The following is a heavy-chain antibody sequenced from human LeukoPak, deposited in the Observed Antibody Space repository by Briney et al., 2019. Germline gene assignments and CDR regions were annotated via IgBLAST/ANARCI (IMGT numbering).Heavy chain of an antibody. CDR2: ISSSSSYI. Sequence: GGSLRLSCAASGFTFSSYSMNWVRQAPGKGLEWVSSISSSSSYIYYADSVKGRFTTSRDNAKNSLYLQMNSLRAEDTAVYYCARHYDSNSYGPGYWGQGTLVTVSS. D-gene: IGHD3-22*01. CDR3: ARHYDSNSYGPGY. J-gene: IGHJ4*02. CDR1: GFTFSSYS. V-gene: IGHV3-21*01.